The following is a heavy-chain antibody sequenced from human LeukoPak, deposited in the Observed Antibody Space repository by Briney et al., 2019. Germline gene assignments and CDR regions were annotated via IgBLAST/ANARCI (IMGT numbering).Heavy chain of an antibody. Sequence: PGGSLRLSCAASGFTFSDYYMSWIRQAPGKGLEWVSYISSSGSTIYYADSVKGRFTISRDNAKNSLYLQMNSLRAEDTALYYCARESDIVVVPAAIRQSYYYYYMDVWGKGTTVTVSS. V-gene: IGHV3-11*01. CDR3: ARESDIVVVPAAIRQSYYYYYMDV. CDR1: GFTFSDYY. D-gene: IGHD2-2*01. J-gene: IGHJ6*03. CDR2: ISSSGSTI.